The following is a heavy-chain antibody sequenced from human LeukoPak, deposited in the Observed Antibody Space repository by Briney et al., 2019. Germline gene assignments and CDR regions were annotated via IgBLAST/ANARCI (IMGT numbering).Heavy chain of an antibody. Sequence: SVKVSCKASGGTFISYAISWVRQAPGQGLEWMGRIIPILGIANYAQKFQGRVTITADKSTSTAYMELSSLRSEDTAVYYCASTYCGGDCYSSYYFDYWGQGTLVTVSS. CDR1: GGTFISYA. CDR2: IIPILGIA. J-gene: IGHJ4*02. CDR3: ASTYCGGDCYSSYYFDY. D-gene: IGHD2-21*02. V-gene: IGHV1-69*04.